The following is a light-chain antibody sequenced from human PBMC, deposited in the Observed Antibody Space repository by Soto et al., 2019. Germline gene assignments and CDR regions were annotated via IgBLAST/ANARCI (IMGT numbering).Light chain of an antibody. CDR1: QSVSSK. V-gene: IGKV3-15*01. J-gene: IGKJ5*01. CDR2: DTS. Sequence: DIVMTQSPATLSVSPGERATLSCRASQSVSSKLAWYQQKPGQAPRLLIYDTSTRATGIPARFSGSGSGTEFTLTISSLQPEDLGVYYCKQYSQWPPFTFGQGTRLEIK. CDR3: KQYSQWPPFT.